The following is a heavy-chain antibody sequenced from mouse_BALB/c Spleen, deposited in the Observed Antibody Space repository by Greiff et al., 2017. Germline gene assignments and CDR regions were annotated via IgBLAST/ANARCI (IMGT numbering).Heavy chain of an antibody. CDR1: GYTFSSYW. V-gene: IGHV1-9*01. CDR2: ILPGSGST. CDR3: ARAGHAMAY. Sequence: QVQLQQSGAELMKPGASVKISCKATGYTFSSYWIEWVKQRPGHGLEWIGEILPGSGSTNYNEKFKGKATFTADTSSNTAYMQLSSLTSEDSAVYYCARAGHAMAYWGQGTSVTVSA. J-gene: IGHJ4*01.